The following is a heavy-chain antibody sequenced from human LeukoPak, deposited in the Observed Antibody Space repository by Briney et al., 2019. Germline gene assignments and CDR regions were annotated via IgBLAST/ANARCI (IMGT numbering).Heavy chain of an antibody. CDR1: GGSISSNSYY. V-gene: IGHV4-39*02. D-gene: IGHD5-18*01. CDR2: IYYSGST. J-gene: IGHJ6*03. Sequence: SETLSLTCTVSGGSISSNSYYWGWIRQPPGKGLEWIGSIYYSGSTYYNPSLKSRVTISVDTSKNQFSLKLRSVTAADTAVYYCARERQLWLRYYYYMDVWGKGTTVTVSS. CDR3: ARERQLWLRYYYYMDV.